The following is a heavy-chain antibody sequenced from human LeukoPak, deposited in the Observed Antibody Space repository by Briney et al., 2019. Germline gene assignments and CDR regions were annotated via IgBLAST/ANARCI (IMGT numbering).Heavy chain of an antibody. J-gene: IGHJ4*02. CDR3: ARAVYSVQACFDF. CDR1: GFTFSSYG. D-gene: IGHD4-11*01. Sequence: PGGSLRLSCAASGFTFSSYGMHWVRQAPGKGLEWVAIIWYDGSNKYYTDSVKGRFTISRDNSKNTLYLQMNSLRVEDTAVYYCARAVYSVQACFDFWGQGTLVTVSS. V-gene: IGHV3-33*01. CDR2: IWYDGSNK.